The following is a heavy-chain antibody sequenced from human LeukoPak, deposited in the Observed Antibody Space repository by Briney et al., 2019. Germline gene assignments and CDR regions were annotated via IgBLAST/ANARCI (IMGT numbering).Heavy chain of an antibody. CDR1: GFNFSTYG. V-gene: IGHV3-30*18. CDR3: AKDHVTSSSWFPDY. D-gene: IGHD6-13*01. CDR2: ISYDGINK. J-gene: IGHJ4*02. Sequence: PRGSLTLSCAASGFNFSTYGMHWVRQAPGKGLEWVAVISYDGINKYYADSVKGRFTISRDNSKNMLYLQMSSLRAEDTAVYYCAKDHVTSSSWFPDYWGQGTLLTVPS.